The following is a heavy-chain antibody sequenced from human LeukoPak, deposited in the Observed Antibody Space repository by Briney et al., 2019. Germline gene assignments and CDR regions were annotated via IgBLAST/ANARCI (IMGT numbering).Heavy chain of an antibody. CDR3: ARAQSAGLDV. V-gene: IGHV3-7*01. CDR2: IKEDGSEK. D-gene: IGHD1-14*01. CDR1: GFTFSSYW. J-gene: IGHJ6*04. Sequence: GGSLRLSCTASGFTFSSYWMTWVRQAPGKGLEWLANIKEDGSEKKYVDSVKGRFTISRDNAKNSLYLQMNSLRVEDTAVYYCARAQSAGLDVWGKGTTVTVSS.